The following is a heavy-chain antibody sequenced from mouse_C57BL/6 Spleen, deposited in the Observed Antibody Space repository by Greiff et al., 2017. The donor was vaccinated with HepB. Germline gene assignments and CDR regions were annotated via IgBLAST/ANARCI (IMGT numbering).Heavy chain of an antibody. CDR3: ARLTTVVEGFAY. Sequence: EVQLQQSGPELVKPGASVKIPCKASGYTFTDYNMDWVKQSHGKSLEWIGDIDPNNGGTIYNQKFKGKATLTVDKSSSTAYMEIRSLTSEDTAVYYCARLTTVVEGFAYWGQGTLVTVSA. CDR2: IDPNNGGT. D-gene: IGHD1-1*01. CDR1: GYTFTDYN. V-gene: IGHV1-18*01. J-gene: IGHJ3*01.